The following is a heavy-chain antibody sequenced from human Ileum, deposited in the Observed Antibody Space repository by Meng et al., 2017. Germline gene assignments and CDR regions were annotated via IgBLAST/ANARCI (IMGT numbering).Heavy chain of an antibody. V-gene: IGHV4-34*01. CDR3: ARSGVLLWFGEDY. D-gene: IGHD3-10*01. Sequence: VRHRLWGAGLLKRSETLSLSCVVHGGSFSGYYWIWIRQPPGKGLEWMGEINHSGSTNYNPSLKSRVTISVDTSKNQFSLKLSSVTAADTAVYYCARSGVLLWFGEDYWGQGTLVTVSS. CDR2: INHSGST. J-gene: IGHJ4*02. CDR1: GGSFSGYY.